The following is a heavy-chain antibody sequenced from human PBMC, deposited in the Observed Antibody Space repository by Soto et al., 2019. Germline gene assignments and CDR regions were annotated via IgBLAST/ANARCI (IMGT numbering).Heavy chain of an antibody. CDR1: GFTFTGYY. Sequence: ASVKVSCKASGFTFTGYYMHWVRQAPGQGLEWMGWINPNSGGTNYAQKFQGRVTMTRDTSISTAYMELSRLRSDDTAVYYCARAHIRHWNPRDLDYWGQGTLVTVSS. J-gene: IGHJ4*02. CDR2: INPNSGGT. CDR3: ARAHIRHWNPRDLDY. V-gene: IGHV1-2*02. D-gene: IGHD1-1*01.